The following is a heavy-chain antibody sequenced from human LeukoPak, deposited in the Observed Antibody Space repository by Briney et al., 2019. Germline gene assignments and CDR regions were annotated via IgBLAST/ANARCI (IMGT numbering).Heavy chain of an antibody. J-gene: IGHJ4*02. Sequence: GGSLRLSCAASGFNFANHAMSWVRQTPGKGLEWVSAISGGGDITYYADSVTGRFTISRDIAKNTLYLQMNSLRAEDTGVYYCAKDHYWSIDYWGRGTLVTVSS. V-gene: IGHV3-23*01. CDR1: GFNFANHA. CDR3: AKDHYWSIDY. CDR2: ISGGGDIT. D-gene: IGHD3-3*01.